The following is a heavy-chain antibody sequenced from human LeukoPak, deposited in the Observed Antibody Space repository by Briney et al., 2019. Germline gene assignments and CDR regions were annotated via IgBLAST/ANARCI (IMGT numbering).Heavy chain of an antibody. CDR3: ARGLTGYYGYFEY. CDR1: GFTFSSYS. V-gene: IGHV3-21*01. D-gene: IGHD3-9*01. J-gene: IGHJ4*02. Sequence: GGSLRLSCAASGFTFSSYSMHWVRQAPGKGLEWVSSITSSRSYIYYADSVKGRFTISRDNAKNTLYLQMNSLRAEDTAVYYCARGLTGYYGYFEYWRQGVLVTV. CDR2: ITSSRSYI.